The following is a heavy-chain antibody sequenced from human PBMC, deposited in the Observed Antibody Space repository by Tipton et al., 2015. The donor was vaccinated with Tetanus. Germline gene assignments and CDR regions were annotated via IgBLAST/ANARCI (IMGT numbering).Heavy chain of an antibody. CDR1: GFTFNTYA. J-gene: IGHJ6*02. V-gene: IGHV3-48*03. Sequence: SLRLSCVASGFTFNTYAMQWVRLAPGKGLEWVAHIDTTPGKVHYADSVEGRFPFPGDNGENSLYLQMNSLRAEDTALYHCARDGHHFAMDVWGQGTTVTVSS. CDR3: ARDGHHFAMDV. CDR2: IDTTPGKV.